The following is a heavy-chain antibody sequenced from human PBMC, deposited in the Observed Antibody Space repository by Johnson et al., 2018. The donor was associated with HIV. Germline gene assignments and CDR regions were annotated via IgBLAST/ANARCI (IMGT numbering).Heavy chain of an antibody. J-gene: IGHJ3*01. Sequence: VQLVESGGGLIQPGGSLRLSCAASGFTVTSTYMSWVRQAPGKGLEWVSVIYSDGTTSFAQSVKGRFSISRDVSKNILYLQMHSLRTEDTAYYYCARDLPGIYDAFDLWGQGTKVTISS. V-gene: IGHV3-53*01. D-gene: IGHD1-26*01. CDR1: GFTVTSTY. CDR2: IYSDGTT. CDR3: ARDLPGIYDAFDL.